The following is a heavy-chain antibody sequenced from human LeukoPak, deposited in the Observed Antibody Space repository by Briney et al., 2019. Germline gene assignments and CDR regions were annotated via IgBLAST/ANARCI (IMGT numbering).Heavy chain of an antibody. D-gene: IGHD2-8*01. CDR2: MNPNSGNT. Sequence: ASVKVSCKASGYTFTSYDINWARQATGQGLEWMGWMNPNSGNTGYAQKFQGRVTMTRNTSISTAYMELSSLRSEDTAVYYCARLMGSESLDFYYYYGMDVWGQGTTVTVSS. V-gene: IGHV1-8*01. CDR3: ARLMGSESLDFYYYYGMDV. CDR1: GYTFTSYD. J-gene: IGHJ6*02.